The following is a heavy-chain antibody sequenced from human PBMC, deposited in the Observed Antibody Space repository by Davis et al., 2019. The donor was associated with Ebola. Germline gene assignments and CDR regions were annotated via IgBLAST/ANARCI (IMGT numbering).Heavy chain of an antibody. CDR3: TLGGGWLTDY. D-gene: IGHD6-19*01. CDR2: IHYSDNP. V-gene: IGHV4-61*05. J-gene: IGHJ4*02. Sequence: PSETLSLTCIVSGGSIRSSTYYWGWFRQPPGKGPEWIGYIHYSDNPEYNPSLKTRVTISVDTSRNQFSLKLTSVTAADTAIYYCTLGGGWLTDYWGQGALVTVSS. CDR1: GGSIRSSTYY.